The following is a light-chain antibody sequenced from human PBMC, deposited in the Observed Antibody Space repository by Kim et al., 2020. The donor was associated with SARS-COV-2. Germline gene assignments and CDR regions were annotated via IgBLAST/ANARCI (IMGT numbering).Light chain of an antibody. CDR2: AAS. V-gene: IGKV3-20*01. Sequence: PGERATLSCRASQSVSSRYLALYQQKPGQAPRLLIYAASSRATGIPDRFSGSGSGTDFTLTISRLEPEDCAVYYCQQHDNSPSWTFGQGTKVDIK. J-gene: IGKJ1*01. CDR1: QSVSSRY. CDR3: QQHDNSPSWT.